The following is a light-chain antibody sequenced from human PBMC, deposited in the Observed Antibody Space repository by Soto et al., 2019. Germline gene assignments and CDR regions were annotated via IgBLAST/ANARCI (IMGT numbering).Light chain of an antibody. CDR3: QVWDSSSEV. J-gene: IGLJ3*02. CDR2: DDT. CDR1: NSGSKS. Sequence: SYELTQPPSVSVAPGQTTRITCGGNNSGSKSVHWYQQKPGQAPALVVYDDTDRPSGIPERFSGSNSGNTATLTIRRVEAGDEADYYCQVWDSSSEVFGGGTKLTVL. V-gene: IGLV3-21*02.